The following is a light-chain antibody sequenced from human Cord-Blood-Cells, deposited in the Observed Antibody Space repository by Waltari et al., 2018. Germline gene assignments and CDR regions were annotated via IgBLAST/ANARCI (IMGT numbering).Light chain of an antibody. Sequence: QSALTQPASVSGSPGQPIPISCPGTSSDVGSFTLVSWYQQHPGKAPKPMIYEGSKRPSGVSNRFSGSKSGNTASLTISGLQAEDEADYYCCSYAGSSNWVFGGGTKLTVL. CDR3: CSYAGSSNWV. CDR1: SSDVGSFTL. CDR2: EGS. V-gene: IGLV2-23*01. J-gene: IGLJ2*01.